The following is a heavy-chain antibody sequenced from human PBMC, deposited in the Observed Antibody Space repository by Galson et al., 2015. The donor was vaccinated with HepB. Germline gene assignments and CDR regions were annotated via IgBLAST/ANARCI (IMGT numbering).Heavy chain of an antibody. V-gene: IGHV2-5*02. CDR3: AHRGVKGDNYWYFDF. D-gene: IGHD2-21*01. CDR1: GFSLSTSGVG. Sequence: PALVNPTQTLTLTCTFSGFSLSTSGVGVGWMRQPPGKALEWLALIYWDDDKRYSSSLKSRLTITKDTSKNQVVLTMTNLDPVDTSTYYCAHRGVKGDNYWYFDFWGRGTLVTVSS. CDR2: IYWDDDK. J-gene: IGHJ2*01.